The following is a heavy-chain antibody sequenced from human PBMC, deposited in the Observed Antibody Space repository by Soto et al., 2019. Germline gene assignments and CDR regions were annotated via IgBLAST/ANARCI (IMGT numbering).Heavy chain of an antibody. CDR2: ISYDGSNK. CDR1: GFTFSSYG. D-gene: IGHD3-3*01. CDR3: AKDGAPDVEMPTIFFDY. Sequence: GGSLRLSCAASGFTFSSYGMHWVRQAPGKGLEWVAVISYDGSNKYYADSVKGRFTISRDNSKSTLYLQVNSLRAEDTAVYYCAKDGAPDVEMPTIFFDYWGQGT. V-gene: IGHV3-30*18. J-gene: IGHJ4*02.